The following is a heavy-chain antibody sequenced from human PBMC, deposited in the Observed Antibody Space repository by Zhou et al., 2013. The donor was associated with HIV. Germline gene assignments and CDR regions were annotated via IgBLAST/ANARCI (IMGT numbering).Heavy chain of an antibody. D-gene: IGHD1-26*01. CDR2: INPNSGGT. Sequence: QVQLVQSGAEVKKPGASVKVSCKASGYTFTIYFMHWVRQAPGQGLEWMGWINPNSGGTNYAQKFQGRVTMTRDTSISTVYMELSSLRSEDTAVYYCARDANLDSGSLDAFDIWGQGDNGHRLF. J-gene: IGHJ3*02. CDR3: ARDANLDSGSLDAFDI. CDR1: GYTFTIYF. V-gene: IGHV1-2*02.